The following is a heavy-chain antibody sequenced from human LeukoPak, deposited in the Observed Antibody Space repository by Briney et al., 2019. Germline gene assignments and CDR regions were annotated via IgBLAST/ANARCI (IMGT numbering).Heavy chain of an antibody. CDR2: FDPEDGET. J-gene: IGHJ5*02. V-gene: IGHV1-24*01. CDR1: GYTLTELS. Sequence: ASVKVSCKVSGYTLTELSMHWVRQAPGKGLEWMGGFDPEDGETIYAQKFQGRVTMTEDTSTDTAYMELSSLRSENTAVYYCATEPRRWVVPPWFDPWGQGTLVTVSS. CDR3: ATEPRRWVVPPWFDP. D-gene: IGHD4-23*01.